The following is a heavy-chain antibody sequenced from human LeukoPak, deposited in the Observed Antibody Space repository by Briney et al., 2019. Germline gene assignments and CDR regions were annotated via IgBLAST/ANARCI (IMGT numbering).Heavy chain of an antibody. CDR3: AGLGYGANFIHY. J-gene: IGHJ4*02. D-gene: IGHD4-23*01. CDR2: IGPYNGNT. V-gene: IGHV1-18*01. Sequence: ASVKVSCKASGYTYTNYGISWVRQAPGQGLEWMGWIGPYNGNTHHAQKFQGRVTMTTDTSTSTVYMELRSLRSDVTAVYYCAGLGYGANFIHYWGQGTLVTVSS. CDR1: GYTYTNYG.